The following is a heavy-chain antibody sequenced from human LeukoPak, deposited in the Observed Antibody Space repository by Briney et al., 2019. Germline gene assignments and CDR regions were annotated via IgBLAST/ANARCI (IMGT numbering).Heavy chain of an antibody. CDR1: GFTFSSYW. V-gene: IGHV3-7*01. CDR3: AREGGGYALDY. CDR2: IKQDGSEK. Sequence: PGGSLRLSCAASGFTFSSYWMSWVRQAPGKGLEWVANIKQDGSEKYYVDSVKGRFTIFRDNAKNSLYLQMNSLRAEDTAVYYCAREGGGYALDYWGQGTLVTVSS. J-gene: IGHJ4*02. D-gene: IGHD3-22*01.